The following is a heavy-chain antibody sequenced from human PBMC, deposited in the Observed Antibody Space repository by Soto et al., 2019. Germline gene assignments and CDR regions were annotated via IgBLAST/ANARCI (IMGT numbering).Heavy chain of an antibody. CDR3: ARDAAVGLFDY. J-gene: IGHJ4*02. V-gene: IGHV1-18*01. D-gene: IGHD1-26*01. CDR1: GYTFTSYG. CDR2: ISAYNGNT. Sequence: QVQLVQSGAEVKKPGASAKVSCKASGYTFTSYGISWVRQAPGQGLEWMGGISAYNGNTKYAQKLQGRVTMTTDTSTSTAYLELRSLRSDDTALYFCARDAAVGLFDYWGQGTRVTVSS.